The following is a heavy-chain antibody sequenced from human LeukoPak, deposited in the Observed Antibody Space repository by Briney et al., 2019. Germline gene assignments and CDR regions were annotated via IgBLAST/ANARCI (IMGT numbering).Heavy chain of an antibody. CDR1: GFTFSNAW. V-gene: IGHV3-15*01. CDR2: IKSKTDGGTT. J-gene: IGHJ4*02. Sequence: GGSLKLSCAASGFTFSNAWMSWVRQAPGKGLEWVGRIKSKTDGGTTDYAAPVKGRFTISRDDSKNTLYLQMNSLKTEDTAVYYCTTGASPLRFADFDYWGQETLVTVSS. D-gene: IGHD3-3*01. CDR3: TTGASPLRFADFDY.